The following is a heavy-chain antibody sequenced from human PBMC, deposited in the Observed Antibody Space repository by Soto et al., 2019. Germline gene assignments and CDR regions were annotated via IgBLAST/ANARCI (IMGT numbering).Heavy chain of an antibody. D-gene: IGHD2-2*01. Sequence: EVQLLESGGGLVQTGGSLRLSCAASGCTFSTYAMSWVRQAPGKGLEWVSTISGSADATFYADSVKGRFAIFSDNSRTMFYLQMNSLRAEDTDVYYCAKGGDGYCSTTSCLFHFDYWGPGTLATVSS. V-gene: IGHV3-23*01. CDR1: GCTFSTYA. J-gene: IGHJ4*02. CDR2: ISGSADAT. CDR3: AKGGDGYCSTTSCLFHFDY.